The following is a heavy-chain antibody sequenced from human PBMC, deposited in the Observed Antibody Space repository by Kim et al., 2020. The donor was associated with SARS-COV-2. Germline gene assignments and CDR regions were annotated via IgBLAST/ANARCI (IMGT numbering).Heavy chain of an antibody. CDR3: ARDLIDPLGMDA. Sequence: SVKVSCKASGGTFSSYAISWVRQAPGQGLEWMGGIIPIFGTANYAQKFQGRVTITADESTSTAYMELSSLRSEDTAVYYCARDLIDPLGMDAWGQGTTVTVSS. CDR2: IIPIFGTA. J-gene: IGHJ6*02. D-gene: IGHD7-27*01. V-gene: IGHV1-69*13. CDR1: GGTFSSYA.